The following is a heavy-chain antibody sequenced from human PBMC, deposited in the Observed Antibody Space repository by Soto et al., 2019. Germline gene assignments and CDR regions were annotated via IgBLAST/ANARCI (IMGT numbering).Heavy chain of an antibody. Sequence: ASVKVSCKASRYSFTTYALHWVRRAPGQRLEWMGWINAGNGDTKYSEKFQGRVTITRDTSANTAYMELSSLRSEDTSVYYCARDPGTGAALRAYHFDYWGQGTLVTVSS. V-gene: IGHV1-3*01. CDR3: ARDPGTGAALRAYHFDY. D-gene: IGHD1-1*01. CDR1: RYSFTTYA. J-gene: IGHJ4*02. CDR2: INAGNGDT.